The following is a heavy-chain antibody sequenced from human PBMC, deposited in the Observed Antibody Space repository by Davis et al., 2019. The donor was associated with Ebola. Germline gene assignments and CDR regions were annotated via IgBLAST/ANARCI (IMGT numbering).Heavy chain of an antibody. Sequence: SVKVSCKASGGTFSSYAISWVRQAPGQGLEWMGRIIPILGIANYAQKFQGRVTITADKSTSTAYMELSSLRSEDTAVYYRARGEYSSEGIIQHWGQGTLVTVSS. D-gene: IGHD2/OR15-2a*01. CDR3: ARGEYSSEGIIQH. J-gene: IGHJ1*01. CDR1: GGTFSSYA. V-gene: IGHV1-69*04. CDR2: IIPILGIA.